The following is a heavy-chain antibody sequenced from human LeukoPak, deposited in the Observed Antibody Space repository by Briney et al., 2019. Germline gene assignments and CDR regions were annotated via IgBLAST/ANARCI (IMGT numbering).Heavy chain of an antibody. J-gene: IGHJ5*02. CDR2: INPNSGGT. CDR3: ARDGGSFGYCSSISCYASWFDP. Sequence: ASVKVSCKASGYTFTGYYMHWVRQAPGQGLEWMGWINPNSGGTNYAQKFQGRVTMTRDTSISTAYMELSRLRSDDTAVYYCARDGGSFGYCSSISCYASWFDPWGQGTLVTVSS. V-gene: IGHV1-2*02. D-gene: IGHD2-2*01. CDR1: GYTFTGYY.